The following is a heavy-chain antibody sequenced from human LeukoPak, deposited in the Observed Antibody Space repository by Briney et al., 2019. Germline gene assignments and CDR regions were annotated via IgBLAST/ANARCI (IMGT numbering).Heavy chain of an antibody. CDR2: INSNSGGT. Sequence: ASVKVSCKASGYTFTGYYLHWVRQAPGQGLEWMGWINSNSGGTYYAPKFEDRVTMTRDTSINTAYMELSSLTSDDTAVYYCARDPLRIAARGKGGLAPWGQGPLVTVSS. V-gene: IGHV1-2*02. J-gene: IGHJ5*02. CDR1: GYTFTGYY. CDR3: ARDPLRIAARGKGGLAP. D-gene: IGHD6-6*01.